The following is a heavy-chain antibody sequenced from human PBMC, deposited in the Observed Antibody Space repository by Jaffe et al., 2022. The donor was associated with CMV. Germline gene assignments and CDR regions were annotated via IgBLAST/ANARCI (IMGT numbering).Heavy chain of an antibody. V-gene: IGHV3-49*04. CDR2: IRSKAYGGTT. D-gene: IGHD2-2*01. CDR3: TSLGVVVPAAMDV. Sequence: EVQLVESGGGLVQPGRSLRLSCTASGFTFGDYAMSWVRQAPGKGLEWVGFIRSKAYGGTTEYAASVKGRFTISRDDSKSIAYLQMNSLKTEDTAVYYCTSLGVVVPAAMDVWGKGTTVTVSS. CDR1: GFTFGDYA. J-gene: IGHJ6*04.